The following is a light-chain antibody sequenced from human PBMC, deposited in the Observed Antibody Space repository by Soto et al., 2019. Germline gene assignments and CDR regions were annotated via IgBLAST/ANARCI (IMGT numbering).Light chain of an antibody. J-gene: IGLJ1*01. CDR1: SSDVGGYNY. V-gene: IGLV2-14*01. CDR2: EVS. Sequence: QSALTQPASVSGSPGQSITISCTGTSSDVGGYNYVSWYQQHPGKAPKLMIYEVSNRPSGVSNRFSGSKSGNTSSLTISGHQAEDEADYYCSSYTSSSTLVFGTGTQLTVL. CDR3: SSYTSSSTLV.